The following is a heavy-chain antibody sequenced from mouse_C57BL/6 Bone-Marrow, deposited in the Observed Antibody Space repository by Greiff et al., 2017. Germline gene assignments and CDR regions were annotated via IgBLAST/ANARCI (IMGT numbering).Heavy chain of an antibody. V-gene: IGHV2-4*01. J-gene: IGHJ2*01. D-gene: IGHD1-1*01. CDR2: IWSGGST. CDR1: GFSLTSYG. Sequence: VQLQQSGPGLVQPSQSLSITCTVSGFSLTSYGVHWVRQPPGKGLEWLGVIWSGGSTDYNAAFISRLSISKDNSKTQVFFRMNSLQADDTAIYYCAKNEYYGSTYYFDYWGQGTTLTVSS. CDR3: AKNEYYGSTYYFDY.